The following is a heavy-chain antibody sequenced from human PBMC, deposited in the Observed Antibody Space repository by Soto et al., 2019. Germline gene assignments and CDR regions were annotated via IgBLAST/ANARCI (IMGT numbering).Heavy chain of an antibody. Sequence: QVQLQESGPGLVKPSGTLSLTCAVSGISISSDNWWSWVRQPPGKGLEWIGEIYHSGSTHYNPSLKSRVTISVDKSKHQFSLKGNSVTAADTAFYYCAKASGSGSSHYSLTADYYYFGMDVWGQGTTVTVSS. V-gene: IGHV4-4*02. CDR3: AKASGSGSSHYSLTADYYYFGMDV. J-gene: IGHJ6*01. CDR2: IYHSGST. D-gene: IGHD5-12*01. CDR1: GISISSDNW.